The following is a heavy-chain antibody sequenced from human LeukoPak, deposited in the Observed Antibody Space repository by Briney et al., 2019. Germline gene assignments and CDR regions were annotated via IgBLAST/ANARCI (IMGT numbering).Heavy chain of an antibody. J-gene: IGHJ4*02. D-gene: IGHD3-22*01. CDR1: GFTFSSYA. CDR2: ISYDGSNK. Sequence: PGRSLRLSCAASGFTFSSYAMHWVRQAPGKGLEWVAVISYDGSNKYYADSVKGRFTISRDNSKNTLYLQMNSLRAEDTAVYYCASPYDSSGYSFDYWGQGTLVTVSS. V-gene: IGHV3-30-3*01. CDR3: ASPYDSSGYSFDY.